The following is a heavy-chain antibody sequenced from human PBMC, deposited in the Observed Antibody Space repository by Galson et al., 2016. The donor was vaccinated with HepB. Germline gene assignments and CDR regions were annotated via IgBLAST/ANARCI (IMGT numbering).Heavy chain of an antibody. V-gene: IGHV3-33*08. D-gene: IGHD2-15*01. CDR2: IWHDGSNK. CDR3: ARLGRYCSGGSCYSIFDY. J-gene: IGHJ4*02. CDR1: GFRFSDYY. Sequence: SLRLSCAASGFRFSDYYMSWIRQAPGKGLEWVALIWHDGSNKYYADSVKGRFTISRDNPKNTLYLQMNSLKVEDTAVYYCARLGRYCSGGSCYSIFDYWGQGTLVTVSS.